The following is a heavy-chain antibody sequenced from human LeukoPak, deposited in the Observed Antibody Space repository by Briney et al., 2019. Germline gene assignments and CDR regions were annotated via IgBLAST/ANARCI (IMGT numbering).Heavy chain of an antibody. Sequence: PGGSLRLSCAASGFPFSSYAMSWVRQSPGKGLEWVSAISGGNGNTYYAYYADSVRGRFTISRDSSKNTLYLQMNSLRAEDTAVYYCARVPGYYDSSGYGLGAFDIWGQGTMVTVSS. V-gene: IGHV3-23*01. CDR3: ARVPGYYDSSGYGLGAFDI. CDR2: ISGGNGNTYYA. CDR1: GFPFSSYA. D-gene: IGHD3-22*01. J-gene: IGHJ3*02.